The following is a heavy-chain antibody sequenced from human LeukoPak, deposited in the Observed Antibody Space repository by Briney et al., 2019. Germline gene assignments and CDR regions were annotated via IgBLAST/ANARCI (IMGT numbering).Heavy chain of an antibody. Sequence: GASVKVSCKASGYTFTSYYMHWVRQAPGQGLEWMGIINPSGGSTSYAQKFQGRVTMTRDTSTSTVYMELSSLRSEDTAVYYCARGGRGYSYLLTTFDYWGQGTLVTVSS. CDR2: INPSGGST. CDR1: GYTFTSYY. J-gene: IGHJ4*02. D-gene: IGHD5-18*01. CDR3: ARGGRGYSYLLTTFDY. V-gene: IGHV1-46*01.